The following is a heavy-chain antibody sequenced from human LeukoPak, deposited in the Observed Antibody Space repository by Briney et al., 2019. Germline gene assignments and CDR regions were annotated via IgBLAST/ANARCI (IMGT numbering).Heavy chain of an antibody. CDR2: ISAYNGNT. CDR3: ARGRTIAAARPAYDY. D-gene: IGHD6-13*01. CDR1: GYTFTGYY. Sequence: ASVKVSCKASGYTFTGYYMHWVRQAPGQGLEWMGWISAYNGNTSYAQKLQGRVTMTTDTSTSTAYMELRSLRSDDTAVYYCARGRTIAAARPAYDYWGQGTLVTVSS. J-gene: IGHJ4*02. V-gene: IGHV1-18*04.